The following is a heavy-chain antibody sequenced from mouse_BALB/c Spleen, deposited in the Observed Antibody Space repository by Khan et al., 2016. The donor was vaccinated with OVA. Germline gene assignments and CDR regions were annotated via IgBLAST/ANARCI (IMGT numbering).Heavy chain of an antibody. J-gene: IGHJ4*01. CDR1: GYSFSGYT. V-gene: IGHV1-18*01. CDR2: INPYNGGT. D-gene: IGHD2-3*01. Sequence: VRLQQSGPELVKPGASMKISCKASGYSFSGYTMNWVKQSHGKNLEWIGLINPYNGGTIYNQKFKGKATLTVDKSSSTAYMELLSLTSEDSAFYYCARGDCYYDSIDYWGQGTSVTVSS. CDR3: ARGDCYYDSIDY.